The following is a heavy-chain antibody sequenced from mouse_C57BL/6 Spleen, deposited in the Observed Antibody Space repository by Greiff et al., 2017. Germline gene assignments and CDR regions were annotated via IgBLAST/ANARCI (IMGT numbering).Heavy chain of an antibody. CDR3: AYYNYAGYYAMDY. V-gene: IGHV1-39*01. CDR2: INPNYGTT. CDR1: GYSFTDYN. J-gene: IGHJ4*01. D-gene: IGHD2-12*01. Sequence: VQLQQSGPELVKPGASVKISCKASGYSFTDYNMNWVQQSNGKSLEWIGVINPNYGTTSYNQKFKGKATLTVDQSSSTDYMQLNSLTSEDAAVYICAYYNYAGYYAMDYWGQGTSVTVSS.